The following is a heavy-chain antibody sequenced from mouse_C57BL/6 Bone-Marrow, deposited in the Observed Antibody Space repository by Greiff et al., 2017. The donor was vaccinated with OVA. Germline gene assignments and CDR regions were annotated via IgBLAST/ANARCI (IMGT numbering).Heavy chain of an antibody. CDR3: ARPAGLYFDY. Sequence: VQLKESGGDLVKPGGSLKLSCAASGFTFSSYGMSWVRQTPDKRLEWVATISSGGSYTYYPDSVKGRFTISRDNAKNTLYLQMSSLKSEDTAMYYCARPAGLYFDYWGQGTTLTVSS. CDR2: ISSGGSYT. J-gene: IGHJ2*01. V-gene: IGHV5-6*01. CDR1: GFTFSSYG.